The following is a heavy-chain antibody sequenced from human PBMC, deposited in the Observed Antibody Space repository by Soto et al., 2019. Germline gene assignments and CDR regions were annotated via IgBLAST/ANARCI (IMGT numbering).Heavy chain of an antibody. J-gene: IGHJ4*02. V-gene: IGHV3-21*06. CDR1: GFTFARYS. Sequence: VGSLRLSCAASGFTFARYSMNWVRQAPGKGLEWVSSISSTTNYIYYGDSMKGRFTSSRDNAKNSLYLEMNSLRAEDTAVYYCARESEDLTSNFDYWGQGTLVTVSS. CDR2: ISSTTNYI. CDR3: ARESEDLTSNFDY.